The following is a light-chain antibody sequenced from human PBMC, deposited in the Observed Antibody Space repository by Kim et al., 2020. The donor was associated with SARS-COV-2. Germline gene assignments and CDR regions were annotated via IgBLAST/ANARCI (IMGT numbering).Light chain of an antibody. Sequence: GQSITISCTGTSSDVGGYNYVSWYQQHPGKAPKLMIYDVSKRPSGVSNRFPGSKSGNTASLTISGLQAEDEADYYCSSYTSSSTWVFGGGTKLTVL. CDR1: SSDVGGYNY. CDR2: DVS. CDR3: SSYTSSSTWV. V-gene: IGLV2-14*04. J-gene: IGLJ3*02.